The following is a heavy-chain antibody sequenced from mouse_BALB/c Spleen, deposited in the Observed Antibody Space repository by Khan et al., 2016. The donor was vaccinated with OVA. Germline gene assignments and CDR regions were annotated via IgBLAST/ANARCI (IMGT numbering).Heavy chain of an antibody. CDR2: ISYSGNT. Sequence: EVQLQESGPGLVKPSLSLSLTCTVTGYSITSEYAWNWIRQFPGNKLEWMGYISYSGNTKYNPSLKSRISITRDTSKNQFFLQLKSVTTEDTARYYCARVYGGDFDYWGQGTTLTVSS. V-gene: IGHV3-2*02. CDR1: GYSITSEYA. J-gene: IGHJ2*01. CDR3: ARVYGGDFDY. D-gene: IGHD1-1*01.